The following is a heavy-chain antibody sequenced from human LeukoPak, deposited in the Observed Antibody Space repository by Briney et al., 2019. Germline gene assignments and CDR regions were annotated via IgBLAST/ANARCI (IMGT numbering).Heavy chain of an antibody. D-gene: IGHD6-13*01. CDR3: TKSRSSWSDDTFDI. CDR2: ISTGGTYI. CDR1: GFTFSGYG. V-gene: IGHV3-21*01. J-gene: IGHJ3*02. Sequence: GGSLRLSCAASGFTFSGYGMFWVRQAPGKGLEWISSISTGGTYIYYADSVKGRFTISRDNAKNSLYLQMNSLRAEDTAVYYCTKSRSSWSDDTFDIWGQGTMVTFSS.